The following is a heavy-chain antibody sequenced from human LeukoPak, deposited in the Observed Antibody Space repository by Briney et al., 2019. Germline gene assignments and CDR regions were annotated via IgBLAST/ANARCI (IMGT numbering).Heavy chain of an antibody. Sequence: GGSLRLSCAASGFTFSDYYMSWIRQAPGKGLEWVSHISSSGSTIYYADSVKGRFTISRDNAKNSLYLQMNSLRAEDTAVYYCARDRYSPNYYYMDVWGKGTTVTVSS. J-gene: IGHJ6*03. CDR3: ARDRYSPNYYYMDV. D-gene: IGHD2-21*01. V-gene: IGHV3-11*01. CDR1: GFTFSDYY. CDR2: ISSSGSTI.